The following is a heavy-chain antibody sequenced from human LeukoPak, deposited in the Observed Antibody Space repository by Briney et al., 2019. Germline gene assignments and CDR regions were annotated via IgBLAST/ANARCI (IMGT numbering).Heavy chain of an antibody. Sequence: GGSLRLSCAGARFNFTNAWMSWVRQAPGKGLEWVGRIASEDEGGATDYTAPVIGRFTILRDDSKNTLFLQMSSLKTEDTAVYYCTTTSHYYGSGSYPDYWGQGTLLTVSS. D-gene: IGHD3-10*01. CDR3: TTTSHYYGSGSYPDY. J-gene: IGHJ4*02. CDR2: IASEDEGGAT. V-gene: IGHV3-15*04. CDR1: RFNFTNAW.